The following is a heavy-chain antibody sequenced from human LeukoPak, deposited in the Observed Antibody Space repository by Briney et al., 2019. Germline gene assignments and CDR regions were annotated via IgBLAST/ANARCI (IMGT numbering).Heavy chain of an antibody. J-gene: IGHJ4*02. CDR2: IYYSGST. CDR1: GGSISSYY. D-gene: IGHD2-2*01. V-gene: IGHV4-59*01. CDR3: ASTVCSSTSCWFDF. Sequence: SETLSLTCTVSGGSISSYYWSWIRQPPGTGLEWIGYIYYSGSTNYNPSLKSRVTISVDTSKNQFSLKLSSVTAADTAVYYCASTVCSSTSCWFDFWGQGTLVTVSS.